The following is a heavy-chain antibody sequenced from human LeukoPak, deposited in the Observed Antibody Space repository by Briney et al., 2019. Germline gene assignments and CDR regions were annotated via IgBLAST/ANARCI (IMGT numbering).Heavy chain of an antibody. V-gene: IGHV3-23*01. Sequence: GGSLRLSCAASGFTFSSYSMSGVRQAPGEGLEWVSAISPSGDSTSYPDSVKGRFTISRDNSKNTVYPQMNSLTAEDTAIYYCARSLPVACRTDFFDYWGQRNLVTVSS. CDR3: ARSLPVACRTDFFDY. CDR1: GFTFSSYS. J-gene: IGHJ4*02. CDR2: ISPSGDST. D-gene: IGHD2-15*01.